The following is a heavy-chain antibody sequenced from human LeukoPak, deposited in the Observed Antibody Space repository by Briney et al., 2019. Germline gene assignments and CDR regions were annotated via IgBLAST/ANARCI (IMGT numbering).Heavy chain of an antibody. D-gene: IGHD1-26*01. V-gene: IGHV4-61*02. J-gene: IGHJ4*02. CDR3: ATSGSYYEY. CDR2: IYTSGST. Sequence: SETLSPTCTVSGGSISSGSYYWSWIRQPAGKGLEWIGRIYTSGSTNYNPSLKSRVTISVDTSKNQFSLKLSSVTAADTAVYYCATSGSYYEYWGQGTLVTVSS. CDR1: GGSISSGSYY.